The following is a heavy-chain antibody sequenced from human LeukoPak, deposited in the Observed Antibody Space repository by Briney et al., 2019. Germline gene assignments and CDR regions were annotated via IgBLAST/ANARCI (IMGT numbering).Heavy chain of an antibody. D-gene: IGHD2-15*01. CDR3: ARGHCSGGSCYGSDAFDI. Sequence: PSETLSLTCTVSGGSISSGDYYWSWIRQPPGKGLEWIGYIYYSGSTYYNPSLESRVTISVDTSKDQFSLKLSSVTAADTAVYYCARGHCSGGSCYGSDAFDIWGQGTMVTVSS. CDR2: IYYSGST. V-gene: IGHV4-30-4*01. CDR1: GGSISSGDYY. J-gene: IGHJ3*02.